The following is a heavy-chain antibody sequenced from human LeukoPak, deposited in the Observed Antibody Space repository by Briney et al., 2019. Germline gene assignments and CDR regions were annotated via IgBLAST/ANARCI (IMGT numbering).Heavy chain of an antibody. J-gene: IGHJ4*02. Sequence: PGGTLRLSCAAPGFTFSSYSMNWVRQAPGKGLEWVSSISSSSSYIYYADSVKGRFTISRDNAKNSLYLQMNSLRAEDTAVYYCAREGYDSSGYSLDYWGQGTLVTVSS. CDR3: AREGYDSSGYSLDY. CDR2: ISSSSSYI. V-gene: IGHV3-21*01. D-gene: IGHD3-22*01. CDR1: GFTFSSYS.